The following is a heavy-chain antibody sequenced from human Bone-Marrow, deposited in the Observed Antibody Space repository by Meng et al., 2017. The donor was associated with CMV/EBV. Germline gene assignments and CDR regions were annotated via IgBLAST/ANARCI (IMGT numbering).Heavy chain of an antibody. D-gene: IGHD4-23*01. CDR1: GFTFSSYW. CDR2: IKQDGSEK. J-gene: IGHJ4*02. CDR3: ARDGVVTPLDY. V-gene: IGHV3-7*01. Sequence: GESLKISCAASGFTFSSYWMSWVRQAPGKGLEWVANIKQDGSEKYYVDSVKGRFTISRDNAKNSLYLQMNSLSAEDTAVYYCARDGVVTPLDYWGQGTLVTVSS.